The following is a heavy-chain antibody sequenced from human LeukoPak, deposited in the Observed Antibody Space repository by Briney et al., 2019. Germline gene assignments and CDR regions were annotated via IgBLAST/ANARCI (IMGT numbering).Heavy chain of an antibody. Sequence: GGSLRLSCAASGFTFSSYAMHWVRQAPGKGLEWVAVISYDGSNKYYADSVKGRFTISRDNSKNTLYLQMNSLRAEDTAVYYCARDFYSGWLNYFDYWGQGTLVTVSS. CDR1: GFTFSSYA. D-gene: IGHD6-19*01. J-gene: IGHJ4*02. CDR2: ISYDGSNK. CDR3: ARDFYSGWLNYFDY. V-gene: IGHV3-30-3*01.